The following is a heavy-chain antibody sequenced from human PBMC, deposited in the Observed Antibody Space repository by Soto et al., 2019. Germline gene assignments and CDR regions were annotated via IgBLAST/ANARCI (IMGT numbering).Heavy chain of an antibody. J-gene: IGHJ4*02. D-gene: IGHD3-10*01. CDR1: GFTFSSYG. Sequence: QVQLVESGGGVVQHGRSLRLSCAASGFTFSSYGMHWVRQAPGQGLEWVAVISYDGRNKYYADSVKGRFTISRDNSKNTLYLQMNSLRAEDTAVYYCERDLCYGSGSAFLDYWGQVTLVAFSS. V-gene: IGHV3-30*03. CDR3: ERDLCYGSGSAFLDY. CDR2: ISYDGRNK.